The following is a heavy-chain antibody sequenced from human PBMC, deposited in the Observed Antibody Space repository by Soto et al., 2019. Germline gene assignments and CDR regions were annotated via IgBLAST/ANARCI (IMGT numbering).Heavy chain of an antibody. CDR1: GFTFRGYW. J-gene: IGHJ4*02. Sequence: QLVESGGGLVQPGGSLRLSCEASGFTFRGYWMSWVRQAPGKGLGWVADIKHDGSVQYYVDSVKGRFTISRDNAKKLLYLQMNGLRAEDTARYYCARATYSNAWYRFDLWGQGTLVTVSS. CDR2: IKHDGSVQ. CDR3: ARATYSNAWYRFDL. V-gene: IGHV3-7*03. D-gene: IGHD4-4*01.